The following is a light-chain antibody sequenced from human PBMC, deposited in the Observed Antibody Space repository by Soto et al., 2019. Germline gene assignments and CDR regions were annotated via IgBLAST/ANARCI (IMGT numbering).Light chain of an antibody. V-gene: IGKV2-28*01. CDR2: LGS. J-gene: IGKJ5*01. Sequence: DIVMTQSPLSLPVTPGEPASISCRSSQSLLHSNGYNYLDWYLQKPGQSPQLLIYLGSNRASGVPDRFSGSGSGTDVTLKISRVEAEDVGVYYCMQALQTSITFGQGTRLEIK. CDR3: MQALQTSIT. CDR1: QSLLHSNGYNY.